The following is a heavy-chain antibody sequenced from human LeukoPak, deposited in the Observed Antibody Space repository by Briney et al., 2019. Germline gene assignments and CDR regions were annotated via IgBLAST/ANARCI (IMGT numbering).Heavy chain of an antibody. J-gene: IGHJ4*02. V-gene: IGHV3-73*01. Sequence: GGSLRLSCAASGFSFSRAWMSWVRQASGKGLEWVGRIRSKANSYATAYAASVKGRFTISRDDSKNTAYLQMNSLKTEDTAVYYCTRTYYYDSSGYYYFEHWGQGTLVTVSS. CDR3: TRTYYYDSSGYYYFEH. D-gene: IGHD3-22*01. CDR1: GFSFSRAW. CDR2: IRSKANSYAT.